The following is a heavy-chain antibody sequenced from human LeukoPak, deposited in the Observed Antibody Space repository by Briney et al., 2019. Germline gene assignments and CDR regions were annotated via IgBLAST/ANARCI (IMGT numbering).Heavy chain of an antibody. Sequence: PSETLSLTCTVSGGSISSSSYYWGWIRQPPGKGLEWIGSIYYSGSTYYNPSLKSRVTISVETSKNQFSLKLSSVTAADTAVYYCARTYYDILTGYSHDAFDIWGQGTMVTVSS. CDR2: IYYSGST. CDR3: ARTYYDILTGYSHDAFDI. J-gene: IGHJ3*02. D-gene: IGHD3-9*01. V-gene: IGHV4-39*07. CDR1: GGSISSSSYY.